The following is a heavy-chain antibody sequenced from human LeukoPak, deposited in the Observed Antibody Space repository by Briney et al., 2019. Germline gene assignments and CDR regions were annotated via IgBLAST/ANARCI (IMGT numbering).Heavy chain of an antibody. CDR3: AKGRAYYGSGKGAFDI. J-gene: IGHJ3*02. D-gene: IGHD3-10*01. Sequence: AGGSLRLSCAASGFTFSSYGMHWVRQAPGKGLEWVAFIRYDGSNKYYADSVKGRFTISRDNSKNTLYLQMNSLRAEDTAVYYCAKGRAYYGSGKGAFDIWGQGTMVTVSS. CDR1: GFTFSSYG. CDR2: IRYDGSNK. V-gene: IGHV3-30*02.